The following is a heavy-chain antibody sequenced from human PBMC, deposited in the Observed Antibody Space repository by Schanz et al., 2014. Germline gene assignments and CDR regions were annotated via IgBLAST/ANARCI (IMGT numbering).Heavy chain of an antibody. J-gene: IGHJ4*02. V-gene: IGHV3-33*03. D-gene: IGHD3-10*01. Sequence: VQLVESGGGLVQPGGSLRLSCAASGFTFSSYGMHWVRQAPGKGLEWVAVIWYDGNNKFYADSVRGRFTISRDNFKNRLYLQMNSLRLEDTAIYYCAKTLGGAGLTLYFDHWGQGSLVTVSS. CDR2: IWYDGNNK. CDR1: GFTFSSYG. CDR3: AKTLGGAGLTLYFDH.